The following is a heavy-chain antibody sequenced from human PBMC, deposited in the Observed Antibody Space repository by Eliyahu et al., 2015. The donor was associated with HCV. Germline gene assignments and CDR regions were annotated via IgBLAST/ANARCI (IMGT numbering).Heavy chain of an antibody. V-gene: IGHV1-69*02. Sequence: EVKKPGSSVKVSCKASGGTFSSYTISWVRQAPGQGLEWMGRIIPILGIANYAQKFQGRVTITADKSTSTAYMELSSLGSGGPAVYYCARVTTTVTTLGWFDPWGQGTLVTVSS. CDR1: GGTFSSYT. CDR3: ARVTTTVTTLGWFDP. CDR2: IIPILGIA. D-gene: IGHD4-17*01. J-gene: IGHJ5*02.